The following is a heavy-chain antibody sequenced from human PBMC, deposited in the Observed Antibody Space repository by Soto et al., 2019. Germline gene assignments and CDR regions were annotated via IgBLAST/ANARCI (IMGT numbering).Heavy chain of an antibody. J-gene: IGHJ6*02. CDR3: AREPAGSGYYSLPYYYGMDV. V-gene: IGHV4-30-4*01. D-gene: IGHD3-3*01. Sequence: PSETLSLTCTVSGGSISGGDYYWSWIRQPPGKGLEWIGYIYYSGSTYYNPSLKSRVTISVDTSKNQFSLKLSSVTAADTAVYYCAREPAGSGYYSLPYYYGMDVWGQGTTVTVSS. CDR1: GGSISGGDYY. CDR2: IYYSGST.